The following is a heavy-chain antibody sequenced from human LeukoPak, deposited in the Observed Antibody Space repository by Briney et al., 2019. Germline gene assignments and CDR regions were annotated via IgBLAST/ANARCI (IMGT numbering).Heavy chain of an antibody. Sequence: PGGSLRLSCAASGFAVSSNYMSWVPQAPGKGLEWVSVIYSGGNTYYGDSVKGRFTISRDNSRNTLYLQMNSVSAEDTAVYYCARAFGPRNAFDIWGQGTMVTVSS. CDR2: IYSGGNT. CDR3: ARAFGPRNAFDI. CDR1: GFAVSSNY. V-gene: IGHV3-66*02. J-gene: IGHJ3*02. D-gene: IGHD3-10*01.